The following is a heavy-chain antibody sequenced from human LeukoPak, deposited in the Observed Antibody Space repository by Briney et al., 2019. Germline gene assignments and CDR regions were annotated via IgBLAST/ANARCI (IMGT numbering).Heavy chain of an antibody. D-gene: IGHD4-17*01. V-gene: IGHV3-30*18. J-gene: IGHJ4*02. CDR1: GFTFSAFA. CDR3: AKRHETPYGPGGIDY. CDR2: ILYDGSNK. Sequence: GGSLRLSCAASGFTFSAFAMHWVRQAPGKGLEWVAVILYDGSNKYYADSVKGRLTISRDNSKNTLYLQMNSLRAEDTAVYYCAKRHETPYGPGGIDYWGQGTLVTVSS.